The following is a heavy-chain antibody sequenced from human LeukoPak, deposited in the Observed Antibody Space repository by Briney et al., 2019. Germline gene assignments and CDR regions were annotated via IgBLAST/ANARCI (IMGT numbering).Heavy chain of an antibody. CDR2: MNPNSGNT. CDR3: ARGREYSSSSGQGY. Sequence: ASVKVSCKASEYTFTSYDINWVRQATGQGLERMGWMNPNSGNTGYAQKFQGRVTMTRNTSISTAYMELSSLRSEDTAVYYCARGREYSSSSGQGYWGQGTLVTVSS. J-gene: IGHJ4*02. V-gene: IGHV1-8*01. D-gene: IGHD6-6*01. CDR1: EYTFTSYD.